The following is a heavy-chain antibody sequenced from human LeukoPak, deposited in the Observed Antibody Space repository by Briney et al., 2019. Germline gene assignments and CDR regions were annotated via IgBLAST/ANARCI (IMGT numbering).Heavy chain of an antibody. V-gene: IGHV3-21*01. Sequence: GGSLRLSCAASGFTFSSYSMNWVRQAPGKGLEWVSSISSSSSYIYYADSVKGRITISRDNAKNSLYLQMNSLRAEDTAVYYCARDPTTVVTLLSDYWGQGTLVTVSS. CDR1: GFTFSSYS. D-gene: IGHD4-23*01. CDR2: ISSSSSYI. J-gene: IGHJ4*02. CDR3: ARDPTTVVTLLSDY.